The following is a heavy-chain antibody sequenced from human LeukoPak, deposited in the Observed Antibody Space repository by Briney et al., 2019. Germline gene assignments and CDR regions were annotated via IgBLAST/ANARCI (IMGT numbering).Heavy chain of an antibody. D-gene: IGHD4-17*01. J-gene: IGHJ4*02. V-gene: IGHV3-23*01. CDR2: MSGSGSNT. CDR1: GCAFSTYA. CDR3: AKSLTVTTRIHSIDP. Sequence: GGALTLSCAASGCAFSTYAMRGVRQAPGKGLEGVSSMSGSGSNTYYVESVKGQFTISRDSSKNTLYLQMNSLRAEDTAVYYCAKSLTVTTRIHSIDPRGQGTLVTVSS.